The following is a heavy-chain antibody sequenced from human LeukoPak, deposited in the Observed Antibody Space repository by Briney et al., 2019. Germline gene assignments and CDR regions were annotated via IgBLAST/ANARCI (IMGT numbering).Heavy chain of an antibody. V-gene: IGHV3-23*01. D-gene: IGHD6-19*01. Sequence: GGSLRLSCAASGFTFSNYAMSWVRQAPGKGLEWVSTISGGVSTYYIDSVKGRFTISRDNSKNTLYLQLNSLRAEDTAVYYCAKNFPYSSGWYYFDYWGQGTLVTVSS. CDR1: GFTFSNYA. CDR3: AKNFPYSSGWYYFDY. J-gene: IGHJ4*02. CDR2: ISGGVST.